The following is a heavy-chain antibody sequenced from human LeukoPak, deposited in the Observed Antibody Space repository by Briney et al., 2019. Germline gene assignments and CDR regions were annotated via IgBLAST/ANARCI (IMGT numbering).Heavy chain of an antibody. D-gene: IGHD3-10*01. V-gene: IGHV3-48*01. Sequence: PGGSLRLSCAASGFTFSSYNMHWVRQAPGKGLEWVSYITGSHSTMYYADSVQGRFTISRDNAKNSLYLQMNSLRVEDTAVYYCAKVAKYYYGSETYYFFEHWGQGTPVTASS. J-gene: IGHJ4*02. CDR1: GFTFSSYN. CDR2: ITGSHSTM. CDR3: AKVAKYYYGSETYYFFEH.